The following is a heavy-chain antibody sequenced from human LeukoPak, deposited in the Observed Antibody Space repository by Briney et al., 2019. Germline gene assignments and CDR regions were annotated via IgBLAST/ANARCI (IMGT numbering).Heavy chain of an antibody. CDR2: INPGGGST. V-gene: IGHV1-46*01. J-gene: IGHJ3*02. D-gene: IGHD5-24*01. CDR1: GYTFTSYY. CDR3: ARERVEMVYAFDI. Sequence: GASVKVSCKASGYTFTSYYMHWVRQAPGQGLEWMGIINPGGGSTSYAQKFQGRVTMTRDMSTSTVYMELSSLRSEDTAVYYCARERVEMVYAFDIWGQGTMVTVSS.